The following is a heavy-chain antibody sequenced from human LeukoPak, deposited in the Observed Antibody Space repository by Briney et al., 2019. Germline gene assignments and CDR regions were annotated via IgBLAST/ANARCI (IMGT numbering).Heavy chain of an antibody. CDR2: IKQDGSEK. Sequence: GGSLRLSCAASTFTFNNYWMSWVRQAPGKGLEWVANIKQDGSEKYYVDSVKGRFTISRDNAKNSLYLQMSSLRAEDTAVYYCARDLGYSSGFFDYWGQGTLVTVSS. J-gene: IGHJ4*02. CDR1: TFTFNNYW. CDR3: ARDLGYSSGFFDY. V-gene: IGHV3-7*01. D-gene: IGHD6-19*01.